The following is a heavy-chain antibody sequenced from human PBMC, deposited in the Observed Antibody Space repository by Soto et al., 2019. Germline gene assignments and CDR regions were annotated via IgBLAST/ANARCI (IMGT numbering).Heavy chain of an antibody. J-gene: IGHJ4*02. CDR1: GFRFSIYS. Sequence: EVQLVESGGTLVQPGGSLRLSCSASGFRFSIYSMNWVRQAPGKGLEWSAYMTSDTKTIKYGDSVKGRFTISRDNAKNSVYLQMNDLSEEDTAVYYCARSVEGHFDYWGQGTVVTVSS. V-gene: IGHV3-48*02. CDR3: ARSVEGHFDY. D-gene: IGHD6-19*01. CDR2: MTSDTKTI.